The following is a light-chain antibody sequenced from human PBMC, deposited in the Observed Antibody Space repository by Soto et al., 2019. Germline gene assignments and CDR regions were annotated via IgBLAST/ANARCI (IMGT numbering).Light chain of an antibody. CDR1: QSISSY. CDR2: AAS. CDR3: QQYYSYPPFT. V-gene: IGKV1-39*01. Sequence: DIQMTQSPSSLSASVGDRVTITCRASQSISSYLNWYQQKPGEAPKILIYAASTLQSGVPSRFSGRGSGPDFSLTISSLQPEDFATYYCQQYYSYPPFTFGPGTKVDIK. J-gene: IGKJ3*01.